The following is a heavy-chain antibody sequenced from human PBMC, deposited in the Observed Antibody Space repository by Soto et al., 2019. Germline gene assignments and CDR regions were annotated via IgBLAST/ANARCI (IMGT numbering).Heavy chain of an antibody. V-gene: IGHV3-30*18. CDR1: GFTFSSYG. CDR2: ISYDGSNK. J-gene: IGHJ5*02. D-gene: IGHD2-21*01. Sequence: QVQLVESGGGVVQPGRSLRLSCAASGFTFSSYGMHWVRQAPGKGLEWVAVISYDGSNKYYADSVKGRFTISRDNSKNTLYLQMNSLRAEDTAVYYCAKDLIPLWWQPPNWFDPWGQGTLVTVSS. CDR3: AKDLIPLWWQPPNWFDP.